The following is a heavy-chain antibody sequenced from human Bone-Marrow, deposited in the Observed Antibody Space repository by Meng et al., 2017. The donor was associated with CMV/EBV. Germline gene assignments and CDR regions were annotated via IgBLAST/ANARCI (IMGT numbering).Heavy chain of an antibody. J-gene: IGHJ3*02. D-gene: IGHD3-9*01. CDR3: ARERKRYFDWLSEDAFDI. Sequence: ASVKVSCKASGYTFTSYYMHWVRQAPGQGLEWMGIINPSGGSTGYAQKFQGRVTMTRDTSTSTVYMELSSLRSEDTAVYYCARERKRYFDWLSEDAFDIWGQGTMVTVSS. CDR1: GYTFTSYY. CDR2: INPSGGST. V-gene: IGHV1-46*01.